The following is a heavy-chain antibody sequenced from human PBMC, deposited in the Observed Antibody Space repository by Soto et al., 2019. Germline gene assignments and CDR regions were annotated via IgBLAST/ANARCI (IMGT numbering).Heavy chain of an antibody. D-gene: IGHD3-3*01. J-gene: IGHJ6*03. CDR1: GFTFSSYS. CDR3: ARDAEEEASGVVISYYYYYYYMDV. CDR2: ISSSSSTI. Sequence: GGSLRLSCAASGFTFSSYSMNWVRQAPGKGLEWVSYISSSSSTIYYADSVKGRFTISRDNAKNSLYLQMNSLRAEDTAVYYCARDAEEEASGVVISYYYYYYYMDVWGKGTTVTVSS. V-gene: IGHV3-48*01.